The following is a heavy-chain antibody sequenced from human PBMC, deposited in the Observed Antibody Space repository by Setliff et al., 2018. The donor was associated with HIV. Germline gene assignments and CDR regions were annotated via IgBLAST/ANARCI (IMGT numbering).Heavy chain of an antibody. CDR3: ARRGSYRGSYAFDY. Sequence: ASVKVSCKASGYIFVNFKIHWVRQSPGQGLGWMGMVNPTGGTTYIEKLRGRVTMTMDTSTSSSYMELSNLTSDDTAVYYCARRGSYRGSYAFDYWGQGTPVTVSS. V-gene: IGHV1-46*04. D-gene: IGHD3-16*02. CDR1: GYIFVNFK. CDR2: VNPTGGT. J-gene: IGHJ4*02.